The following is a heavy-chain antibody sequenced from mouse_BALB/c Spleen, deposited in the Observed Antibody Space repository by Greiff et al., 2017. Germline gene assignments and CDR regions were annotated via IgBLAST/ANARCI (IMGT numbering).Heavy chain of an antibody. J-gene: IGHJ4*01. Sequence: EVKVVESGGGLVQPGGSRKLSCAASGFTFSSFGMHWVRQAPEKGLEWVAYISSGSSTIYYADTVKGRFTISRDNPKNTLFLQMTSLRSEDTAMYYCARWGGNYEGYYAMDYWGQGTSVTVSS. D-gene: IGHD2-1*01. CDR2: ISSGSSTI. V-gene: IGHV5-17*02. CDR1: GFTFSSFG. CDR3: ARWGGNYEGYYAMDY.